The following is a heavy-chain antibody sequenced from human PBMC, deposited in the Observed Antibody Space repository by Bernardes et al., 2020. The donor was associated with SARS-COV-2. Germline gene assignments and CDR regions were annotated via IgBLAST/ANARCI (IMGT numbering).Heavy chain of an antibody. CDR3: ARDRGSDWFFGL. J-gene: IGHJ2*01. CDR1: GFPFRDFG. CDR2: ISYNGSQK. V-gene: IGHV3-30*03. Sequence: GGSLRLSCDASGFPFRDFGVHWVRQAPGKGLEWVAVISYNGSQKKYGDSVKGRFTVSRANSKSSAYLEMNNLSVEDSATYYCARDRGSDWFFGLWGRGTLVSVSS.